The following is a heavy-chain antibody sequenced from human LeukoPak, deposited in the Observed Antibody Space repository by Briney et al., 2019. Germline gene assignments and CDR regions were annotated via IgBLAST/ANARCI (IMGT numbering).Heavy chain of an antibody. D-gene: IGHD3-10*01. J-gene: IGHJ4*02. Sequence: KASETLSLTCAVYGGSFSGYYWIWIPQPPGQGLEWIGEVNHSGSTNYHPSLKSRVTISVDTSKNQFSLKLSSVTAADTAVYYCAREAGSGSYRLRLSFDYWGQGTLVTVSS. CDR1: GGSFSGYY. V-gene: IGHV4-34*01. CDR2: VNHSGST. CDR3: AREAGSGSYRLRLSFDY.